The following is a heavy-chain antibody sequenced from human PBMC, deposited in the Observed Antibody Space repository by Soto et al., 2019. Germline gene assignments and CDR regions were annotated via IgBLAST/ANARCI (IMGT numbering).Heavy chain of an antibody. CDR2: IYYSGST. D-gene: IGHD3-10*01. J-gene: IGHJ5*02. Sequence: SETLSLTCTVSGGSISSGGYYWSWIRQHPGKGLEWIGYIYYSGSTYYNPSLKSRVTISVDTSKNQFSLKLSSVTAADTAVYYCARDILGVLNWFDPWGQGTLVTVSS. V-gene: IGHV4-31*03. CDR3: ARDILGVLNWFDP. CDR1: GGSISSGGYY.